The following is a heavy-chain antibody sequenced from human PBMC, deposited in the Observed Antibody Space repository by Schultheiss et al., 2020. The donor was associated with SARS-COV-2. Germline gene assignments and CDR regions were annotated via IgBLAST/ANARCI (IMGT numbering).Heavy chain of an antibody. CDR1: GGSISTGGYY. J-gene: IGHJ4*02. CDR3: ARAGITIFGVVTHFDY. Sequence: SETLSLTCTVSGGSISTGGYYWSWIRQHPGKGLEWIGYFYYSGSTYYNPSLKSRVTISVDTSKNQFSLKLSSVTAADTAVYYCARAGITIFGVVTHFDYWGQGTLVTVSS. D-gene: IGHD3-3*01. CDR2: FYYSGST. V-gene: IGHV4-31*03.